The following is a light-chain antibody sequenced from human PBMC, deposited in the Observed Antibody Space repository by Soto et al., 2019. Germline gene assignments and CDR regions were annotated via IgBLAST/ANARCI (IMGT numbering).Light chain of an antibody. CDR2: DAS. CDR3: QQYISYPYT. V-gene: IGKV1-5*01. CDR1: QTTNTW. J-gene: IGKJ2*01. Sequence: DIQMTQFPSTLSASVGDRVTITCRASQTTNTWLAWYQQKPGTDPKLLIYDASSLEGGVPSRFRASGSGTEFTLTISSLQPDDLATYYCQQYISYPYTFGQGTKVEIK.